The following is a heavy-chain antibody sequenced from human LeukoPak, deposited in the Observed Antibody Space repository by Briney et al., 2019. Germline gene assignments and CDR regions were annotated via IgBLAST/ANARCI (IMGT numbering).Heavy chain of an antibody. CDR2: INPNSGGT. Sequence: GASVKVSCKASGYTFTGYYMHWVRQAPGQGLEWMGWINPNSGGTNYAQKFQGRVTMTRDTSISTAYMELSRLRSDDTAVYYCARDRIVVVPAALYYYYGMDVWGQGTTVTVSS. V-gene: IGHV1-2*02. CDR3: ARDRIVVVPAALYYYYGMDV. J-gene: IGHJ6*02. CDR1: GYTFTGYY. D-gene: IGHD2-2*01.